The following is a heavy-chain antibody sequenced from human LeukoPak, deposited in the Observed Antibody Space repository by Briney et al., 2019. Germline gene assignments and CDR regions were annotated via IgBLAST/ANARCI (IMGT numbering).Heavy chain of an antibody. CDR2: ISYDGSNK. CDR3: AKADNTNYYDSTGLDY. J-gene: IGHJ4*02. Sequence: GGSLRLSCAASGFTFSSYGIHWVRQAPGKGLEWVAVISYDGSNKYYADSVKGRFTISRDNSKNTLYLQMNSLRAEDTAVYYCAKADNTNYYDSTGLDYWGQGTLVTVSS. D-gene: IGHD3-22*01. V-gene: IGHV3-30*18. CDR1: GFTFSSYG.